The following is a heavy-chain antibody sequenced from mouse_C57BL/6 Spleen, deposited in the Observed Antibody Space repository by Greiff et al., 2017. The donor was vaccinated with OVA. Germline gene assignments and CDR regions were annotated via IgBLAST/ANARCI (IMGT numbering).Heavy chain of an antibody. CDR3: ARGVYSNYALAY. CDR2: IYPGSGST. D-gene: IGHD2-5*01. V-gene: IGHV1-55*01. J-gene: IGHJ3*01. CDR1: GYTFTSYW. Sequence: QVQLQQPGAELVKPGASVKMSCKASGYTFTSYWITWVKQRPGQGLEWIGDIYPGSGSTNYNEKFKSKATLTVDTSSSTAYMQLSSLTSDDSAFYYCARGVYSNYALAYWGQGTLVTVSA.